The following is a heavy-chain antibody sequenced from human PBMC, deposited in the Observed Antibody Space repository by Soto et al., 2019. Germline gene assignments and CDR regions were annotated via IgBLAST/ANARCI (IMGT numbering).Heavy chain of an antibody. V-gene: IGHV4-30-2*01. J-gene: IGHJ4*02. Sequence: QLQLQESGSGLVKPSQTPSLTCAVSGGSISSGGYSWSWIRQPPGKGLEWIGNIYHGERTNYNTSLKSRVTISVDRSKNQFALKLSSVTAADTAVYYCARAEGGIFDYWGQGTLVTVSS. CDR1: GGSISSGGYS. CDR3: ARAEGGIFDY. CDR2: IYHGERT.